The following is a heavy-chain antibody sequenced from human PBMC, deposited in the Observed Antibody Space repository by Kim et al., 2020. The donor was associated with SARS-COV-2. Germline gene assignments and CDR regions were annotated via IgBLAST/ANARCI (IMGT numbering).Heavy chain of an antibody. J-gene: IGHJ4*02. CDR2: IDPSDSYT. V-gene: IGHV5-10-1*01. D-gene: IGHD3-22*01. CDR1: GYSFTSYW. Sequence: GESLKISCKGSGYSFTSYWISWVRQMPGKGLEWMGRIDPSDSYTNYSPSFQGHVTISADKSISTAYLQWSSLKASDTAMYYCASQFNYDSSGYYHTDYWGQGTLVTVSS. CDR3: ASQFNYDSSGYYHTDY.